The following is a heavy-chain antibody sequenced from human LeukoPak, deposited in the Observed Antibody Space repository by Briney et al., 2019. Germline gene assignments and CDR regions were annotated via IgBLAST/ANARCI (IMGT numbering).Heavy chain of an antibody. V-gene: IGHV1-2*02. CDR1: GYAFTGHY. CDR2: INPNSGDT. D-gene: IGHD6-19*01. CDR3: ARDKWILVAGTPCDY. Sequence: EASVKVSCKPSGYAFTGHYIHWVRQAPGQGLEWLGWINPNSGDTKYAQKFQGRVSMTRDTSINTVHMELSRLMSDDTAVYFCARDKWILVAGTPCDYWGQGTLVTVSS. J-gene: IGHJ4*02.